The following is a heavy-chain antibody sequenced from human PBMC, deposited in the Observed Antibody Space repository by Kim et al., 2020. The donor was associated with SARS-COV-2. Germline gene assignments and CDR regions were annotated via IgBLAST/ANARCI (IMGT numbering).Heavy chain of an antibody. J-gene: IGHJ6*02. D-gene: IGHD3-9*01. CDR2: IDWDDDK. CDR1: GFSLSTSGMC. V-gene: IGHV2-70*01. Sequence: SGPTLVNPTQTLTLTRTFSGFSLSTSGMCVSWIRQPPGKALEWLALIDWDDDKYYSTSLKTRLTITKDTSKNQVVLTMTNMDPVDTATYYCARITYDILTGYHYGMDVWGQGTTVTVSS. CDR3: ARITYDILTGYHYGMDV.